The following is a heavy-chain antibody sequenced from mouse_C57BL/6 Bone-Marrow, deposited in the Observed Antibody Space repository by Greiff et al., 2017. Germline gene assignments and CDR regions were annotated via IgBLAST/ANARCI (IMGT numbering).Heavy chain of an antibody. Sequence: EVMLVESGGGLVKPGGSLKLSCAASGFTFSSYTMSWVRQTPEKRLPWVAAISGGGGNTYYPDSVQGRFTISRDNDKNLLYLQMSSLRSEDTALYYCSRQVTTVLATKYFDVWGTGTTVTVSS. J-gene: IGHJ1*03. V-gene: IGHV5-9*01. CDR2: ISGGGGNT. CDR1: GFTFSSYT. CDR3: SRQVTTVLATKYFDV. D-gene: IGHD1-1*01.